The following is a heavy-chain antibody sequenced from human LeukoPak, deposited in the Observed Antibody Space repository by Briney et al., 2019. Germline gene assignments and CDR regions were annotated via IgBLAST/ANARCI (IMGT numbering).Heavy chain of an antibody. CDR3: ARDPYYYDSSGYYDY. V-gene: IGHV3-30*04. CDR1: GFTFSSYA. Sequence: GGSLRLSCAASGFTFSSYAMHWVRQAPGKGLEWVTVISYDGSNKYYADSVKGRFTISRDNSKNTLYLQMNSLRAEDTAVYYCARDPYYYDSSGYYDYWGQGTLVTVSS. J-gene: IGHJ4*02. D-gene: IGHD3-22*01. CDR2: ISYDGSNK.